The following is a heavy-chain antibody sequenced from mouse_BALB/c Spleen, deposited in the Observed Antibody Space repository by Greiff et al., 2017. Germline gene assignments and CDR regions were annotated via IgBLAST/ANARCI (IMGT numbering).Heavy chain of an antibody. CDR3: ARDRETARATMDY. CDR2: IWAGGST. J-gene: IGHJ4*01. CDR1: GFSLTSYG. V-gene: IGHV2-9*02. D-gene: IGHD3-2*01. Sequence: QVQLKQSGPGLVAPSQSLSITCTVSGFSLTSYGVHWVRQPPGKGLEWLGVIWAGGSTNYNSALMSRLSISKDNSKSQVFLKMNSLQTDDTAMYYCARDRETARATMDYWGQGTSVTVSS.